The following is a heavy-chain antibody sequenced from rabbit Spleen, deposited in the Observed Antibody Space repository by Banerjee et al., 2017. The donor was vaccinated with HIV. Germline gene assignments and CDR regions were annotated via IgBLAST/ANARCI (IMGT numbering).Heavy chain of an antibody. J-gene: IGHJ4*02. CDR3: ARTHTDSSSYSV. D-gene: IGHD1-1*01. V-gene: IGHV1S69*01. CDR2: INPGGAP. Sequence: QSVEESGGRLVTPGTPLTLTCTASGFDISSYYMQWVRQAPGKGLEYIGFINPGGAPYYASWAKGRFTISRTSTTVDLKITSPTTEDTATYFCARTHTDSSSYSVWGPGTLVTVS. CDR1: GFDISSYY.